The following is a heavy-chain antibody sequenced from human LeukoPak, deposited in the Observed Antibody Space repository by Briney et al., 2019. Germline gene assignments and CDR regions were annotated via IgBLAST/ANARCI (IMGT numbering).Heavy chain of an antibody. Sequence: GGSPRLSCAASGFTFSTYGMNWVRQAPGKGLEWVSSISSSSYIHYADSVKGRFTISRDNAKNSLYLQMNSLRVEDTAVYYCAELGITMIGGVWGKGTTVTISS. J-gene: IGHJ6*04. CDR2: ISSSSYI. V-gene: IGHV3-21*01. CDR1: GFTFSTYG. D-gene: IGHD3-10*02. CDR3: AELGITMIGGV.